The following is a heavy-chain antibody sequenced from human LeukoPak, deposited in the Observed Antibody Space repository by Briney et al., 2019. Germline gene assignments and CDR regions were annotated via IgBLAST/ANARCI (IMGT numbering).Heavy chain of an antibody. J-gene: IGHJ4*02. CDR2: IYYSGST. CDR3: AGESEVDTAMVTDY. D-gene: IGHD5-18*01. V-gene: IGHV4-59*01. Sequence: PSETLSLTCTVSGGSISSYYWSWIRQPPGKGLEWIGYIYYSGSTNYNPSLKSRVTISVDTSKNQFSLKLSSVTAADTAVYYCAGESEVDTAMVTDYWGQGTLVTVSS. CDR1: GGSISSYY.